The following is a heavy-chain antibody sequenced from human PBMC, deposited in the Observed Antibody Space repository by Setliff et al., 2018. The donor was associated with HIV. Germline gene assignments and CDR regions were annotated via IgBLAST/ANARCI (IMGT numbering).Heavy chain of an antibody. CDR3: ARSIHGGGSEPFDT. Sequence: PSETLSLTCTVSGGSIGGFYWNWIRQSAGKGLQWIGRIYDTGSTKYNPSLEDRVTMSVDTSNNQFSLSLRSVTAADTAIYYCARSIHGGGSEPFDTWGQGILVTVSS. D-gene: IGHD3-10*01. V-gene: IGHV4-4*07. CDR1: GGSIGGFY. CDR2: IYDTGST. J-gene: IGHJ5*02.